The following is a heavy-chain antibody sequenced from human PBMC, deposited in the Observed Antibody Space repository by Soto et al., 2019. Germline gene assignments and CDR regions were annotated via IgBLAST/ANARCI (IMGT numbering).Heavy chain of an antibody. CDR2: ISYDGSNK. Sequence: AVGSLRLSCAASGFTFSSYAMHWVRQAPGKGLEWVAVISYDGSNKYYADSVKGRFTISRDNSKNTLYLQMNSLRAEDTAVYYCARDVLPDSPFDYWGQGTLVTVSS. D-gene: IGHD5-18*01. J-gene: IGHJ4*02. CDR1: GFTFSSYA. CDR3: ARDVLPDSPFDY. V-gene: IGHV3-30-3*01.